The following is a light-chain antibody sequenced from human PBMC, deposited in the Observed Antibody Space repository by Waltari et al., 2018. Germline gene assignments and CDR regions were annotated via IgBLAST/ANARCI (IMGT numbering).Light chain of an antibody. CDR1: TSSIGSNS. CDR2: DSE. CDR3: AAWDNGLSAWM. J-gene: IGLJ3*02. Sequence: QSVLTQPPSASGAPGQSVTISCSGSTSSIGSNSVYWYQQFPGTAPKLLIYDSEQRHSGVPDRFSGCKSGTSASLAITGLRSEDEADYYCAAWDNGLSAWMFGGGTRLTVL. V-gene: IGLV1-47*02.